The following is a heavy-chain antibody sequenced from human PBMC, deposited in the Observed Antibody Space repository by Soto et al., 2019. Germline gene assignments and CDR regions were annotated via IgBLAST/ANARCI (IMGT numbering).Heavy chain of an antibody. J-gene: IGHJ4*02. CDR2: VSGGGGST. V-gene: IGHV3-23*01. Sequence: EVQLLESGGGLVQPGGSLRLSCAASGFTFSSYAMSWVRQAPEKGLEWVSAVSGGGGSTHYADSVRGRFTISRDNSKNTLYLQMNSLRAEDTAVYYCAKEGGVVAGTEVDYWGQGTLVTVSS. CDR3: AKEGGVVAGTEVDY. CDR1: GFTFSSYA. D-gene: IGHD6-19*01.